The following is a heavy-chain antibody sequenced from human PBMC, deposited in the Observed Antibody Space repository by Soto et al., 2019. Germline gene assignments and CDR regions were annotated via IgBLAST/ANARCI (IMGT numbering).Heavy chain of an antibody. CDR2: MNPNSGNT. J-gene: IGHJ6*02. CDR3: ARHISNFRYYYYAMDV. Sequence: ASVKVSCKASGYTFTSYDINWVRQATGQGLEWMGWMNPNSGNTGYAQKFQGRVTMTRNTSISTAYMELSSLRSEDTAVYYCARHISNFRYYYYAMDVCGQGTTVTVSS. V-gene: IGHV1-8*01. D-gene: IGHD4-4*01. CDR1: GYTFTSYD.